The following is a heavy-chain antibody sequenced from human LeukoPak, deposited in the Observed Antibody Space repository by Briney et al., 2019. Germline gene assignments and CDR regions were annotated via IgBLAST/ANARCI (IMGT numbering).Heavy chain of an antibody. V-gene: IGHV1-18*01. CDR1: GYTFTSYG. J-gene: IGHJ3*02. CDR3: ARGGELWFGDHMGAFDI. D-gene: IGHD3-10*01. CDR2: ISAYNGNT. Sequence: GASVKVSCKASGYTFTSYGISWVRQAPGQGLEWMGWISAYNGNTNYAQKLQGRVTMTTDTSTSTAYMELRSLRSDDTAVYYCARGGELWFGDHMGAFDIWGQGTMVTVSS.